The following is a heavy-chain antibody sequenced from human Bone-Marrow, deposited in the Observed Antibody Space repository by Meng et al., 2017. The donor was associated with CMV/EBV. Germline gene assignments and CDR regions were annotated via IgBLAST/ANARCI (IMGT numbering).Heavy chain of an antibody. V-gene: IGHV3-21*01. CDR1: GFTFSSYS. D-gene: IGHD2-2*01. CDR2: ISSSSSYI. CDR3: ARTIGDIVVVPAAMEVYYYYGMDV. J-gene: IGHJ6*02. Sequence: GESLKISCAASGFTFSSYSMNWVRQAPGKGLEWVSSISSSSSYIYDADSVKGRCTISRDNAKTSLYLQMNSLSAEDTAVYYCARTIGDIVVVPAAMEVYYYYGMDVWGQGTTVTVSS.